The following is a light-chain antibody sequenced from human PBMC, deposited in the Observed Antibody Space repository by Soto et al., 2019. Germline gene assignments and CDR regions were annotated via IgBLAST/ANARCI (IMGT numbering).Light chain of an antibody. Sequence: EIVLTQSPGTLSLSPGERATLSCRASQSVSSNYLAWYQQKPGQAPRLLIYGASSRATAIPDRFSGSGSGTDFPLTISRLAPEDFAVYYCQQYGTSPFTFGPGTKVDIK. CDR1: QSVSSNY. J-gene: IGKJ3*01. CDR3: QQYGTSPFT. CDR2: GAS. V-gene: IGKV3-20*01.